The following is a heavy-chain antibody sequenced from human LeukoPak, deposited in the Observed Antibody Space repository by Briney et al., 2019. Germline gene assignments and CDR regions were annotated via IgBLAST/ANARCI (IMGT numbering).Heavy chain of an antibody. D-gene: IGHD3-22*01. CDR1: GFTFSSYS. Sequence: PGGSLRLSCAASGFTFSSYSMNWVRQAPGKGLEWVSYISASSSTIYYADSVKGRFTISRDNAKNSLSLQMNSLRAEDTAVYYCARGFHRYSYDSGAYSIYWGQGTLVTVSS. CDR3: ARGFHRYSYDSGAYSIY. CDR2: ISASSSTI. V-gene: IGHV3-48*01. J-gene: IGHJ4*02.